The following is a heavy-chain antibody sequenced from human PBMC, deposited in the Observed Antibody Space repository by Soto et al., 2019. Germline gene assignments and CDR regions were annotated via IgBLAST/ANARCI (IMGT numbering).Heavy chain of an antibody. CDR2: IGGSCDSS. Sequence: EVQLLDSGGGLAQPGGSLRLSCAASGFTFNNYAMSWVRQPPGTGLEWVSTIGGSCDSSSYAHSVQGRSTISRDNDVNTRHLEVTSRRFEDTSVNYCAQGDEGSWSQTRGHYYCDSWGRGSLVGVS. D-gene: IGHD2-15*01. J-gene: IGHJ4*02. CDR3: AQGDEGSWSQTRGHYYCDS. CDR1: GFTFNNYA. V-gene: IGHV3-23*01.